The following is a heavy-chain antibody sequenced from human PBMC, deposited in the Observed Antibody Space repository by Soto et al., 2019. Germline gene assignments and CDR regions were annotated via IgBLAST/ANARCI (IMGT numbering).Heavy chain of an antibody. CDR3: ARDGLGYCSSTSCDNWFDP. V-gene: IGHV1-69*13. CDR1: GCTFSSYA. Sequence: GASVKVSCKASGCTFSSYAISWVRQAPGQGLEWMGGIIPIFGTANYAQKFQGRVTITADESTSTAYMELSSLRSEDTAVYYCARDGLGYCSSTSCDNWFDPWGQGTPVTVSS. D-gene: IGHD2-2*01. J-gene: IGHJ5*02. CDR2: IIPIFGTA.